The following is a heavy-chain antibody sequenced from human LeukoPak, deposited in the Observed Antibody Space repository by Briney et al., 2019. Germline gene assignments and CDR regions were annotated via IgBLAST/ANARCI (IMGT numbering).Heavy chain of an antibody. Sequence: GGSLRLSCAASGFTFSSYSMNWVRQAPGKGLEWVSSISSSSSYIYHADSVKGRFTISRDNAKNSLYLQMNSLRAEDTAVYYCARTYYYDSSGYLGWGQGTLVTVSS. CDR2: ISSSSSYI. CDR1: GFTFSSYS. V-gene: IGHV3-21*04. D-gene: IGHD3-22*01. J-gene: IGHJ4*02. CDR3: ARTYYYDSSGYLG.